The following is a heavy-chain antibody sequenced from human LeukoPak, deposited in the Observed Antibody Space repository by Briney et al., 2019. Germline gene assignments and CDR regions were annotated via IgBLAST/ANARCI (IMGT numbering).Heavy chain of an antibody. D-gene: IGHD1-14*01. CDR3: ARGANRVFDY. CDR1: GDSVSSSTDA. J-gene: IGHJ4*02. CDR2: TYYRSKWYN. V-gene: IGHV6-1*01. Sequence: SQTLSLTCAISGDSVSSSTDAWNWIRQSPSRGLEWLGRTYYRSKWYNDYAVSVESRITINPDTSKNQFSLQLNSVPPEDTAVYYCARGANRVFDYWGQGTLVTVSS.